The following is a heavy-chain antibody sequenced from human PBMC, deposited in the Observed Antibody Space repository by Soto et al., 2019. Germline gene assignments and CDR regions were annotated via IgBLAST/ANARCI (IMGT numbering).Heavy chain of an antibody. Sequence: ASGTLSLTFGVFGCSLGSTSWWNWVPQPPGRGVGGVGEINHRGSTNYSPSLRRRVTVSVDKSKNQISLTLNSVTAADTAVYYCARDPRISFYDTSRGGYFYYYGLDVWGQGTTVTVSS. V-gene: IGHV4-4*02. CDR3: ARDPRISFYDTSRGGYFYYYGLDV. J-gene: IGHJ6*02. CDR2: INHRGST. D-gene: IGHD3-10*01. CDR1: GCSLGSTSW.